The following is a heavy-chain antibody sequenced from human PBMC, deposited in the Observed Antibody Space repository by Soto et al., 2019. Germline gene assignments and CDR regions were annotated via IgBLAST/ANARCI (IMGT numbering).Heavy chain of an antibody. CDR1: GYTFTSFR. CDR2: ISAYNGNT. Sequence: QVQLVQSGAEVKKPGASVKVSCKASGYTFTSFRISWVRQAPGQGLEWMGWISAYNGNTNYAENLQGSVTMTTDTSTSTAYMELRSLRSDDTAVYYCARDHRGGNDAFDIWGQGTMVTVSS. V-gene: IGHV1-18*01. D-gene: IGHD2-15*01. J-gene: IGHJ3*02. CDR3: ARDHRGGNDAFDI.